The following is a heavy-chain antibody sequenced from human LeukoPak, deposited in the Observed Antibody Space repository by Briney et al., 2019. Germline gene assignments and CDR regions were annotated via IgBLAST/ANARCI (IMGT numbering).Heavy chain of an antibody. V-gene: IGHV3-15*01. CDR3: TTGPYYDILTGYPTSVYYYYYYMDV. D-gene: IGHD3-9*01. Sequence: GGSLRLSCAASGFTFSSYWMSWVRQAPGKGLEWVGRIKSKTDGGTTDYAAPVKGRFTISRDDSKNTLYLQMNSLKTEDTAVYYCTTGPYYDILTGYPTSVYYYYYYMDVWGKGTTVTISS. CDR1: GFTFSSYW. CDR2: IKSKTDGGTT. J-gene: IGHJ6*03.